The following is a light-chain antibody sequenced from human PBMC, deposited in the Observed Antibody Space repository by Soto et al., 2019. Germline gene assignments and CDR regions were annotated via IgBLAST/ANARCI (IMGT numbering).Light chain of an antibody. CDR3: QQYGVSPLMYT. CDR1: QSVANNY. CDR2: GAS. Sequence: EIVLMQSPGTLSLSPGERATLSCRASQSVANNYLAWYQQKPGQAPRLLIYGASSRAAGVPDRFSGSGSGTDFTLTITRLDPEDLTMYYCQQYGVSPLMYTFGQGTMLGVK. J-gene: IGKJ2*01. V-gene: IGKV3-20*01.